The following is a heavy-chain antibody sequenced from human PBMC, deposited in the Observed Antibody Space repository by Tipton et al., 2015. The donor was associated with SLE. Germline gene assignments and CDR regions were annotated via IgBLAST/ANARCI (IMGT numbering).Heavy chain of an antibody. V-gene: IGHV4-34*01. CDR2: INHGGST. J-gene: IGHJ6*02. Sequence: LRLSCAVYGGSFSGYSWSWIRQTPGKGLEWIGEINHGGSTNYNPSLKTRVTMSVDTTKKQFSLKLGSVTAADTAVYYCARGKGNSSGWGHYYFCGMDVWGQGTTVTVSS. CDR1: GGSFSGYS. CDR3: ARGKGNSSGWGHYYFCGMDV. D-gene: IGHD6-19*01.